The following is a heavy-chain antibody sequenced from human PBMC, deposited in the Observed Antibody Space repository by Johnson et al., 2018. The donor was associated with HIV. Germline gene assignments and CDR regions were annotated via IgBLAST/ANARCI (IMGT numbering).Heavy chain of an antibody. CDR2: IKQDGSEK. D-gene: IGHD3-16*01. J-gene: IGHJ3*02. CDR1: GFTFSSYW. Sequence: VQLVESGGGVVQPGGSLRLSCAASGFTFSSYWMSWVRQAPGKGLEWVANIKQDGSEKYYVDSVKGRFTISRDNAKNSLYLQMNSLRAEDTAVYYCASSNYYDQDAFDIWGQGTMVTVSS. CDR3: ASSNYYDQDAFDI. V-gene: IGHV3-7*01.